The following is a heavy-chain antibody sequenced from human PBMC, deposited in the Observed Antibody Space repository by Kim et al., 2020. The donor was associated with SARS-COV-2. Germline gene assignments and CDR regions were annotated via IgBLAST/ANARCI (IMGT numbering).Heavy chain of an antibody. D-gene: IGHD3-3*01. J-gene: IGHJ6*03. V-gene: IGHV1-8*01. Sequence: ASVKVSCKASGYTFTSYDINWVRQATGQGLEWMGWMNPNSGNTGYAQKFQGRVTMTRNTSISTAYMELSSLRSEDTAVYYCSRVPPHDFWSGYSYYYYYYMDVWGKGTTVTVSS. CDR3: SRVPPHDFWSGYSYYYYYYMDV. CDR2: MNPNSGNT. CDR1: GYTFTSYD.